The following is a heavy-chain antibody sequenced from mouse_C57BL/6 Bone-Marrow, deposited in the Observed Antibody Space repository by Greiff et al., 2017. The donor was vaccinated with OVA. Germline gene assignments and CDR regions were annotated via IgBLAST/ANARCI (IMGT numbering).Heavy chain of an antibody. D-gene: IGHD1-1*01. J-gene: IGHJ3*01. CDR3: ARGSSYGPWFAY. CDR2: IYPRSGNT. CDR1: GYTFTSYG. V-gene: IGHV1-81*01. Sequence: VQLQQSGAELARPGASVKLSCKASGYTFTSYGISWVKQRTGQGLEWIGEIYPRSGNTYYNEKFKGKATLTADKSSSTAYMELRSLTSEDSAVYFCARGSSYGPWFAYWGQGTLVTVSA.